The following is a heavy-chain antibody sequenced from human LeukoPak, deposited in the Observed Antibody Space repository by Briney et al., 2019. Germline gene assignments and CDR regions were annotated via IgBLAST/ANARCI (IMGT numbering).Heavy chain of an antibody. J-gene: IGHJ4*02. CDR1: GYTFTGYY. Sequence: ASVKVSCKASGYTFTGYYMHWVRKAPGQGLEWMGWINPNSGGTNYAQKFQGRVTMTRDTSISTAYTELSRLRSDDTAVYYCAREPSDTAMVYPDYWGQGTLVTVSS. V-gene: IGHV1-2*02. CDR2: INPNSGGT. D-gene: IGHD5-18*01. CDR3: AREPSDTAMVYPDY.